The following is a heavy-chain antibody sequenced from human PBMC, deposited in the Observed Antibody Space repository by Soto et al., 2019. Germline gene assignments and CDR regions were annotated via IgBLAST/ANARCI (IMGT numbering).Heavy chain of an antibody. D-gene: IGHD1-26*01. CDR1: GFTFSSYA. CDR2: ISGSGGST. Sequence: EVQLLESGGGLVQPGGSLRLSCAASGFTFSSYAMSWVRQAPGKGLEWVSAISGSGGSTYYADSEKGRFTISGDNSKNTLYLQMNSLRAEDTAVYYCAKALTPYSGRESFDYWGQGTLVTVSS. J-gene: IGHJ4*02. V-gene: IGHV3-23*01. CDR3: AKALTPYSGRESFDY.